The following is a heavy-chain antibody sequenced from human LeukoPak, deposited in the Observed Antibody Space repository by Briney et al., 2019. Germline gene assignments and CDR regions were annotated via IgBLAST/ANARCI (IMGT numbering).Heavy chain of an antibody. V-gene: IGHV4-31*01. J-gene: IGHJ4*02. D-gene: IGHD6-13*01. CDR3: ARGTYSSSVDY. Sequence: PSETLSLTCTVSGGSISSGGYYWSWIRQHPGKGLEWIGYIYYSGSTYYNPSLKSQVTISVDTSKNQFSLKLSSVTAADTAVYYCARGTYSSSVDYWGQGTLVTVSS. CDR1: GGSISSGGYY. CDR2: IYYSGST.